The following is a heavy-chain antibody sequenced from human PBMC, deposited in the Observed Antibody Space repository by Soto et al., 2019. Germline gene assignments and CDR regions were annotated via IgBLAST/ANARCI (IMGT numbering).Heavy chain of an antibody. CDR3: ARVPDY. J-gene: IGHJ4*02. V-gene: IGHV4-30-2*01. D-gene: IGHD2-2*01. Sequence: PSEIRSLTRAVLGGSISRGCHSWSWIRQPPGKGLEWIGYMYHSGSTYYNPSLKSRVTISIDRSKNQFSLKLSSVTAADTAVYYCARVPDYWGQGILVTVSS. CDR1: GGSISRGCHS. CDR2: MYHSGST.